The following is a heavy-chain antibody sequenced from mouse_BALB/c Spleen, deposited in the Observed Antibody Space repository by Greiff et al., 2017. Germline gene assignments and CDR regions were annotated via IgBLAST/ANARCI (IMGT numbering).Heavy chain of an antibody. J-gene: IGHJ2*01. CDR2: ISTYYGDA. CDR1: GYTFTDYA. V-gene: IGHV1S137*01. CDR3: ARGANDYFDY. Sequence: VQRVESGAELVRPGVSVKISCKGSGYTFTDYAMHWVKQSHAKSLEWIGVISTYYGDASYNQKFKGKATMTVDKSSSTAYMELARLTSEDSAIYYCARGANDYFDYWGQGTTLTVSS.